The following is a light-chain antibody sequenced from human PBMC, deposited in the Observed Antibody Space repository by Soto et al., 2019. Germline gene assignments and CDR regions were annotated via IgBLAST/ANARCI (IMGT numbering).Light chain of an antibody. CDR2: GNS. J-gene: IGLJ3*02. CDR3: QSYDSSRSGWV. Sequence: QSVLTQPPSVSGAPGQRVTISCTGSSANIGAGYDVHWYQQLPGTAPKLLIYGNSNRHSGAPDRFSGSKSGTSAALAITGIQAEDEADYYCQSYDSSRSGWVFGGGTKLTVL. V-gene: IGLV1-40*01. CDR1: SANIGAGYD.